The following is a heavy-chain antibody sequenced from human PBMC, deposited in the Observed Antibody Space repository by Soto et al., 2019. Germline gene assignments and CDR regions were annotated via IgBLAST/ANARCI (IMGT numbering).Heavy chain of an antibody. D-gene: IGHD3-22*01. CDR3: ARRDFNYYDSSDGDAFDI. CDR2: ISYDGSNK. V-gene: IGHV3-30-3*01. J-gene: IGHJ3*02. Sequence: QVQLVESGGGVVQPGRSLRLSCAASGFTFSSYAMHWVRQAPGKGLEWVAVISYDGSNKYYADSVKGRFTISRDNSKNTLYLQMNSLRAEDTAVYYCARRDFNYYDSSDGDAFDIWGQGTMVTVSS. CDR1: GFTFSSYA.